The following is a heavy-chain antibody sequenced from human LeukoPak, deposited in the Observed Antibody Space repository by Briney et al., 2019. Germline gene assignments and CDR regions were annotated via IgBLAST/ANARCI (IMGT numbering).Heavy chain of an antibody. D-gene: IGHD1-1*01. V-gene: IGHV3-21*01. Sequence: GGSLRLSCAASGFTFSSYGMHWVRQAPGKGLEWVSSISSSSTYIYYADSVKGRFTISRDNAKNSLYLQMNSLRAEDTAVYYCARVQTGKGLYYHYYGMDVWGQGTTVTVSS. J-gene: IGHJ6*02. CDR2: ISSSSTYI. CDR3: ARVQTGKGLYYHYYGMDV. CDR1: GFTFSSYG.